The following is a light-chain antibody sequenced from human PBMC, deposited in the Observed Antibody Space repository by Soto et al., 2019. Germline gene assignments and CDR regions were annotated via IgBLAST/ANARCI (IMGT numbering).Light chain of an antibody. CDR3: QQYKNWPPWT. Sequence: ILMTQSPATLSVSPGERATLSCRASQSVSNNLAWYQQKPGQAPRLLIYDASTRATDIPARFSGSGSGTEFTLTISGLQSEDFAIYYCQQYKNWPPWTFGQGTKLEIK. CDR2: DAS. J-gene: IGKJ1*01. CDR1: QSVSNN. V-gene: IGKV3-15*01.